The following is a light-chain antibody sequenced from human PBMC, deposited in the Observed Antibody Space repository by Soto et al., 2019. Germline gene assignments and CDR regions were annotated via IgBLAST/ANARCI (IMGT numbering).Light chain of an antibody. CDR2: EGS. CDR1: SSDVGSYNL. CDR3: CSYAGSSTHVV. V-gene: IGLV2-23*01. J-gene: IGLJ2*01. Sequence: QYALTQPASVYGSPGQSITISCTRTSSDVGSYNLVSWYQQHPGKAPKLMIYEGSKRPSGVSNRFSGSKSGNTASLTISGLQAEDEADYYCCSYAGSSTHVVFGGGTKLTV.